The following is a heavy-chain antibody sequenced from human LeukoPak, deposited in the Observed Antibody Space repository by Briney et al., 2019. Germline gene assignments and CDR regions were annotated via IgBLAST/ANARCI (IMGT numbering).Heavy chain of an antibody. CDR3: ARRAAASSYYYGMDV. V-gene: IGHV4-39*01. CDR1: GGSISSGGYY. CDR2: IYYSGST. Sequence: SETLSLTCTVSGGSISSGGYYWGWIRQPPGKGLEWIGSIYYSGSTYYNPSLKSRVTISVDTSKNQFSLKLSSVTAADTAVYYCARRAAASSYYYGMDVWGQGTTVTVSS. J-gene: IGHJ6*02. D-gene: IGHD6-13*01.